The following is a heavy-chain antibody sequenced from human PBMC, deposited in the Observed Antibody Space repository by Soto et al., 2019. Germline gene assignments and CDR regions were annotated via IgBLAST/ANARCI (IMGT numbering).Heavy chain of an antibody. CDR1: GFTFSSYW. CDR2: INSDGSST. CDR3: VVRGDSSVGKYYYYYGMDV. Sequence: PGGSLRLSCAASGFTFSSYWMHWVRQAPGKGLVWVSRINSDGSSTSYADSAKGRFTISRDNAKNTLYLQMNSLRAEDTAAYYCVVRGDSSVGKYYYYYGMDVWGQGTTVTVSS. J-gene: IGHJ6*02. D-gene: IGHD3-10*01. V-gene: IGHV3-74*01.